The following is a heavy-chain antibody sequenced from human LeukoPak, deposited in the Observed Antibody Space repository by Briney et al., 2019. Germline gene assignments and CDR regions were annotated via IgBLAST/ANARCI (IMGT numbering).Heavy chain of an antibody. D-gene: IGHD5-12*01. CDR3: VRENQLRC. Sequence: GGSLRLSCEASGFTFSSYRMNWVRQVPGKGLEWVASVKPDGSDNFYVDSVEGRFTISRDNARYSLFLQMNSLRVEDTAVYYCVRENQLRCWGQGTLVSVSS. CDR1: GFTFSSYR. CDR2: VKPDGSDN. V-gene: IGHV3-7*01. J-gene: IGHJ4*02.